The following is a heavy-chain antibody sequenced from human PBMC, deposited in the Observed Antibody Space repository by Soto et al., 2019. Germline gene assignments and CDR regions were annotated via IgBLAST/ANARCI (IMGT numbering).Heavy chain of an antibody. CDR3: ARGNDYVYFYDY. Sequence: QVQLQESGPGLAKPSQTLSLICTVSGGSLTTGDYYWTWIRQSPGEGLEWIGYISRIGNIFYNPSLKSRITISLDTSKDQFSLKLNSVTAADTAVYYCARGNDYVYFYDYWGQGTLVTVSS. CDR2: ISRIGNI. D-gene: IGHD4-17*01. CDR1: GGSLTTGDYY. V-gene: IGHV4-30-4*01. J-gene: IGHJ4*02.